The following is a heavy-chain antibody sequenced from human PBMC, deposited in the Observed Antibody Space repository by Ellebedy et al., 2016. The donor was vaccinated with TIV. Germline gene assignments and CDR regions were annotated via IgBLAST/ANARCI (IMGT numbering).Heavy chain of an antibody. D-gene: IGHD6-13*01. CDR3: ARLGVIAAAGASDY. CDR2: ISYSGDLV. V-gene: IGHV3-11*01. Sequence: PGGSLRLSCAASGFTFSGYYMSWFRQPPGRGPEWVSYISYSGDLVYYADSVKGRFTTSRDNAENSLYLYMNSLRAEDTAVYYCARLGVIAAAGASDYWGQGTLVIVSS. CDR1: GFTFSGYY. J-gene: IGHJ4*02.